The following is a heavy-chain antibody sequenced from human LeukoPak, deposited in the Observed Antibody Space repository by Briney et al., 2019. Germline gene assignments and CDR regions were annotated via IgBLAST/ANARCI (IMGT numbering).Heavy chain of an antibody. J-gene: IGHJ4*02. CDR2: IYYGGST. D-gene: IGHD6-13*01. CDR1: GGSISSYY. CDR3: ARSGSSWPYYFDY. V-gene: IGHV4-59*01. Sequence: PSETLSLTCTVSGGSISSYYWSWIRQPPGKGLEWIGYIYYGGSTNYNPSLKSRVTISVDTSKNQFSLKLSSVTAADTAVYYCARSGSSWPYYFDYWGQGTLVTVSS.